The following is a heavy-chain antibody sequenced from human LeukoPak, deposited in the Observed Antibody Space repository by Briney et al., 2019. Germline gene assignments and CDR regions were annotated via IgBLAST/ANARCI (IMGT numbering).Heavy chain of an antibody. Sequence: ASVKVSCKASGYTFTGYYIHWVRQAPGQGLEWMGWINPNSGGTSFAQNFQGRVTMTRDTSISTAYMELRSLRSDDTAVYYCARHRSITMIPYNWFDPWGQGTLVTVSS. CDR2: INPNSGGT. J-gene: IGHJ5*02. CDR3: ARHRSITMIPYNWFDP. D-gene: IGHD3-22*01. V-gene: IGHV1-2*02. CDR1: GYTFTGYY.